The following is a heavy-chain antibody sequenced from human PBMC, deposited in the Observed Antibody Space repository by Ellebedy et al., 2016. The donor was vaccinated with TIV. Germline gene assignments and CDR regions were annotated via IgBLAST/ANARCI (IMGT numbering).Heavy chain of an antibody. J-gene: IGHJ6*02. D-gene: IGHD5-18*01. Sequence: GESLKISXPTSGFNFNNSLMSWVRQSPGKGLEWVSAISGSGGSTYYADSVKGRFTISRDNSKNTLYLQMNSLRAEDTAVYYCAKRRRYSYGPYYYYGMDVWGQGTTVTVSS. CDR3: AKRRRYSYGPYYYYGMDV. CDR1: GFNFNNSL. CDR2: ISGSGGST. V-gene: IGHV3-23*01.